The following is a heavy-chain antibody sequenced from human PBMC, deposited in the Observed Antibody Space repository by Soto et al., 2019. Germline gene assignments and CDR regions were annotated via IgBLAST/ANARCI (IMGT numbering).Heavy chain of an antibody. CDR3: AASITFEY. Sequence: LSLTRTVSGVSIISGGYYRSWILQHPGKGLEWIGYIYYSGSTYYNPSLKSRVTISVETSKNQFSLKLSSVTAADTAVYYCAASITFEYWGPGTMVTVSS. CDR1: GVSIISGGYY. J-gene: IGHJ4*02. D-gene: IGHD5-12*01. V-gene: IGHV4-31*03. CDR2: IYYSGST.